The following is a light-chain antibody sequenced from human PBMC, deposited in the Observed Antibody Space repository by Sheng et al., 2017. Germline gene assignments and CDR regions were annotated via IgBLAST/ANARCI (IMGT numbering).Light chain of an antibody. V-gene: IGLV2-14*01. CDR1: SSDVGGYNY. J-gene: IGLJ2*01. CDR3: TSYTSTYTDI. Sequence: QSALTQPASVSGSPGQSITISCTGTSSDVGGYNYVSWYQQHPGTAPKLIIYAVSNRPSGVSNRFSGSKSGNTASLTISGLQAEDEADYYCTSYTSTYTDIFGGGTKLTVL. CDR2: AVS.